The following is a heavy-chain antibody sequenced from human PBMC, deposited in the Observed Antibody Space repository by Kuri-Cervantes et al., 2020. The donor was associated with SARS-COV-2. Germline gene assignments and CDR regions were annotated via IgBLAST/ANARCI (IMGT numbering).Heavy chain of an antibody. CDR3: AMTVHDFWGGEFDY. D-gene: IGHD3-3*01. Sequence: ESLRLSCTVSGGSISSSSYYWGWIRQPPGKGLEWIGSIYYSGSTYYSPSLKSRVTISVDTSKNQFSLKPSSVTAADTAVYYCAMTVHDFWGGEFDYWGQGTLVTVSS. V-gene: IGHV4-39*07. J-gene: IGHJ4*02. CDR2: IYYSGST. CDR1: GGSISSSSYY.